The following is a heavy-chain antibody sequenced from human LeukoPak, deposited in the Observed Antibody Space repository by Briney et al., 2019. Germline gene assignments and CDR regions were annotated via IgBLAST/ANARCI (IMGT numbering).Heavy chain of an antibody. J-gene: IGHJ4*02. D-gene: IGHD6-6*01. CDR2: INHSGST. V-gene: IGHV4-34*01. CDR1: GGSFSGYY. CDR3: ARGVDSSSYYFDY. Sequence: PSETLSLTCAVYGGSFSGYYWSWIRQPPGKGLEWIGEINHSGSTNYNPSLKSRVTISVDTSKNQFSLKLSSVTAADTAVYYCARGVDSSSYYFDYWGQGTLVTVSS.